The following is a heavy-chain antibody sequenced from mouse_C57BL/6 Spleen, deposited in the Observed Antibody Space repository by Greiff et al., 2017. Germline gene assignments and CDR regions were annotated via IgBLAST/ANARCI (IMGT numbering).Heavy chain of an antibody. Sequence: VQVVESGPGLVQPSQSLSITCTVSGFSLTSYGVHWVRQSPGKGLEWLGVIWRGGSTDYNAAFMSRLSITKDNSKSQVFFKMNSLQADDTAIYYCAKGESLYYGSSYAMDYWGQGTSVTVSS. CDR2: IWRGGST. V-gene: IGHV2-5*01. D-gene: IGHD1-1*01. CDR1: GFSLTSYG. J-gene: IGHJ4*01. CDR3: AKGESLYYGSSYAMDY.